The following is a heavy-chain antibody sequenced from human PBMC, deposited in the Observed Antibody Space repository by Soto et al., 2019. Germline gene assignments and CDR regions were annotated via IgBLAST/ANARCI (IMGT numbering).Heavy chain of an antibody. CDR3: ARDREHYYDSSGYYCSY. CDR1: GYTFTSYY. V-gene: IGHV1-46*01. CDR2: INPSGGNT. J-gene: IGHJ4*02. D-gene: IGHD3-22*01. Sequence: QVQLVQSGAEVKKPGASVKVSCKASGYTFTSYYMHWVRQAPGQGLEWMGIINPSGGNTSYAQKFQGRVTMTRDTSTSTVYMELSSLRSEDTAVYYCARDREHYYDSSGYYCSYWGQGTLVTVSS.